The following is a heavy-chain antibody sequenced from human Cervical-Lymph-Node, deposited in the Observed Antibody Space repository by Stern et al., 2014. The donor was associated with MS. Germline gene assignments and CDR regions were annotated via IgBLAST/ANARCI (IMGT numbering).Heavy chain of an antibody. J-gene: IGHJ6*02. CDR2: IKEDGSEQ. CDR1: GFTFSRYW. V-gene: IGHV3-7*01. CDR3: ARRVLVAMGGYPKTLDV. Sequence: EVHLVESGGVLVQPGGSLKLSCAASGFTFSRYWMTWVRQAPGKGLEWVANIKEDGSEQYYVDSVKGRFTMSRDNAKNSLYLQMNSLRAEDTAVYYCARRVLVAMGGYPKTLDVWGRGTTVTVSS. D-gene: IGHD2-2*01.